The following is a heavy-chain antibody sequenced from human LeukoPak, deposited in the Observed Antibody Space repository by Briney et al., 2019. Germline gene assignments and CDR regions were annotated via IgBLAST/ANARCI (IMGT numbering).Heavy chain of an antibody. CDR2: ISGSGGST. CDR1: GFTFSSYA. J-gene: IGHJ4*02. Sequence: GGSLRLSCAASGFTFSSYAVSWVRQAPGKGLEWVSAISGSGGSTYYADSVKGRFTISRDNSKNTLYLQMNSLRDEDTAVYYCAKDSHWILFDDWGQETLVTVSS. D-gene: IGHD2-2*03. V-gene: IGHV3-23*01. CDR3: AKDSHWILFDD.